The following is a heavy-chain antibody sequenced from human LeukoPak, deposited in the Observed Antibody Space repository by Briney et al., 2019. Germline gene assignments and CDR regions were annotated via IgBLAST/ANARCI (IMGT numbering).Heavy chain of an antibody. J-gene: IGHJ4*02. Sequence: ASVKVSCKVSGYTFTDYYMHWVQQAPGKGLEWMGLVDPENGETIYAEKFQGRATITTDKSTNTAYMELSSLTSEDTASYYRASPIIAVAGSYFDYWGQGTLVTVSS. CDR1: GYTFTDYY. V-gene: IGHV1-69-2*01. D-gene: IGHD6-19*01. CDR2: VDPENGET. CDR3: ASPIIAVAGSYFDY.